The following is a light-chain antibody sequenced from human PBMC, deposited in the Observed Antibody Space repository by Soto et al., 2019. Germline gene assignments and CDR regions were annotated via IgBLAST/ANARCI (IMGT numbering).Light chain of an antibody. CDR3: SAWDDSLSGQV. Sequence: QSVLTQPPSASGTPGQRVTISCSGSSSNIGSNYVYWYQQLPGTAPKLLIYRNNQRPSGVPDRFSCSKSGTSASLAISGLRSEDEADYYCSAWDDSLSGQVFGSGTKVTVL. J-gene: IGLJ1*01. CDR2: RNN. CDR1: SSNIGSNY. V-gene: IGLV1-47*01.